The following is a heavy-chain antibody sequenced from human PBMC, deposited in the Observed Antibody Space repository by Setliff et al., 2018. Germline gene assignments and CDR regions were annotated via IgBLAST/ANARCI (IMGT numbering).Heavy chain of an antibody. D-gene: IGHD5-18*01. V-gene: IGHV3-64*02. J-gene: IGHJ5*02. CDR3: ARGGAFSYGYPLHH. CDR2: ISSDGSRA. Sequence: GGSLRLSCVASGLPFSNSNMNWVRQAPGEGLEWVSSISSDGSRAYYADSVKDRFFISRDNSKNTLFLQMGSLRGEDKAVYYCARGGAFSYGYPLHHWGQGTLVTVSS. CDR1: GLPFSNSN.